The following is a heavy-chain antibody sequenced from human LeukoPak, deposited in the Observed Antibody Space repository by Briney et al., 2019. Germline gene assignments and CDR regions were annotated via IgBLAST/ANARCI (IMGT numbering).Heavy chain of an antibody. Sequence: ASVKVSCKASGYTFTGYYMHWVRQAPGQGLEWMGWINPNSGGTNYAQKFQGRVTMTRDKSISTAYMELSRLRSDDTAVYYCARGASFYYYYMDVWGKGTTVTVSS. CDR3: ARGASFYYYYMDV. CDR2: INPNSGGT. J-gene: IGHJ6*03. CDR1: GYTFTGYY. V-gene: IGHV1-2*02.